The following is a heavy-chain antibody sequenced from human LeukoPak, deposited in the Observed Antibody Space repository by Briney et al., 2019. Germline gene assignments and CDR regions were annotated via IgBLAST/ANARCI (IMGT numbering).Heavy chain of an antibody. CDR1: GFIFSNYA. D-gene: IGHD3-16*01. CDR2: ISGSADS. V-gene: IGHV3-23*01. Sequence: GGSLRLSCAASGFIFSNYAMTLVRQAPGRGLEWVAGISGSADSSYADSVKGRFTISRDNSKNTLYLQLNSLTGEDTAVYFCAKETGWSPLGEDDHWGQGILVSVSS. CDR3: AKETGWSPLGEDDH. J-gene: IGHJ4*02.